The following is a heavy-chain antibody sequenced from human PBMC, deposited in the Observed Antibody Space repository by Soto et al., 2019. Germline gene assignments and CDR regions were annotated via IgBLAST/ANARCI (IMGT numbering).Heavy chain of an antibody. CDR2: IKSKTDGGTT. Sequence: GGSLRLSCAASGFTFSNAWMSWVRQAPGKGLEWVGRIKSKTDGGTTDYAAPVKGRFTISRDDSKNTLYLQMNSLKTEDTAVYYCTTAGTIVVVPAAQAGAFDIWGQGTMVTVSS. CDR1: GFTFSNAW. V-gene: IGHV3-15*01. J-gene: IGHJ3*02. D-gene: IGHD2-2*01. CDR3: TTAGTIVVVPAAQAGAFDI.